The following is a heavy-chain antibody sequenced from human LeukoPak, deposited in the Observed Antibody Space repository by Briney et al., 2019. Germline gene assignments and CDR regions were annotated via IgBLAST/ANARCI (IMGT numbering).Heavy chain of an antibody. Sequence: SETLSLTCTVSGGSISSGGYYWSWIRQPPGKGLEWIGYIYYSGSTNYNPSLKSRVTISVDTSKNQFSLKLSSVTAADTAVYYCARTLIWFGLDYWGQGTLVTVSS. CDR1: GGSISSGGYY. CDR2: IYYSGST. J-gene: IGHJ4*02. CDR3: ARTLIWFGLDY. D-gene: IGHD3-10*01. V-gene: IGHV4-61*08.